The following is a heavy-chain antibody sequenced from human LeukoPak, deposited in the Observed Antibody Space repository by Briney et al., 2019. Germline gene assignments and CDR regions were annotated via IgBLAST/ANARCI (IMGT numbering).Heavy chain of an antibody. Sequence: SETLSLTCTVSGGSISSYYWSWIRQPPGKGLEWIGYIYTSGSTNYNPSLKSRVTISVDTSKNQFSLKLSSVTAVDTAVYYCARMVGFVDYWGQGTLVTVSS. J-gene: IGHJ4*02. CDR1: GGSISSYY. D-gene: IGHD2-15*01. CDR2: IYTSGST. CDR3: ARMVGFVDY. V-gene: IGHV4-4*09.